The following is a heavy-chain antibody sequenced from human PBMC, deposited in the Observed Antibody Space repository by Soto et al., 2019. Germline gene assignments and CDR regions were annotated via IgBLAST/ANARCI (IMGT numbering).Heavy chain of an antibody. D-gene: IGHD6-13*01. V-gene: IGHV3-33*01. CDR2: SYSDGRNK. CDR1: GFRLSDHG. Sequence: QVQLVESGGGVVQPGSSLRLSCAASGFRLSDHGMHWVRQAPGKGLEWVAISYSDGRNKYYAESVKGRFTISRDNSKNTLDLQMNSLRGEDTALYYCASGSWQQLGDLWGQGTLVTVSS. J-gene: IGHJ5*02. CDR3: ASGSWQQLGDL.